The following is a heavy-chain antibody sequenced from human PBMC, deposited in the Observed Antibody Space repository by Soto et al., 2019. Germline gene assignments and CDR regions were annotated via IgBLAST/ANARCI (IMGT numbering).Heavy chain of an antibody. Sequence: GASVKFSCKASGGTFSSYAISWVRQAPGQGLEWMGGIIPIFGTANYAQKCQGRVTITAVESTSTAYMELSSLRSEDTAVYYCARGPTGTARDWGQGTLVTVPQ. CDR2: IIPIFGTA. CDR1: GGTFSSYA. V-gene: IGHV1-69*13. CDR3: ARGPTGTARD. J-gene: IGHJ4*02. D-gene: IGHD1-7*01.